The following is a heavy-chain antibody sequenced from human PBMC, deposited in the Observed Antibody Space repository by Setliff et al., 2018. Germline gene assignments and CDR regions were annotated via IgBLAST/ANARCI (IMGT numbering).Heavy chain of an antibody. J-gene: IGHJ5*02. CDR2: INHSGSP. D-gene: IGHD3-22*01. CDR1: GASFSGTY. Sequence: KASETLSLTCAVYGASFSGTYCSWIRQSPGKGLEWIGEINHTGSPNWIGEINHSGSPNYNPSLKSRVTMSVDTSKNQFSLKLTSVTAADTAVYYCRVWVDMIEVDPWAQGTLVTVSS. V-gene: IGHV4-34*01. CDR3: RVWVDMIEVDP.